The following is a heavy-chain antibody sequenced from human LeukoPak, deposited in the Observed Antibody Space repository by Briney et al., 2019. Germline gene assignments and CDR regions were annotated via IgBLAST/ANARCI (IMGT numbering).Heavy chain of an antibody. CDR1: GGSISSGGYY. CDR2: IYYSGST. V-gene: IGHV4-31*03. CDR3: AREQYYDFWSGYPYYYYYGMDV. Sequence: KPSETLSLTCTVSGGSISSGGYYWSWIRQHPGKGLEWIGYIYYSGSTYYNPSLKSRVTLSVDTSKNQFSLKLSSVTAADTAVYYCAREQYYDFWSGYPYYYYYGMDVWGQGTTVTVSS. D-gene: IGHD3-3*01. J-gene: IGHJ6*02.